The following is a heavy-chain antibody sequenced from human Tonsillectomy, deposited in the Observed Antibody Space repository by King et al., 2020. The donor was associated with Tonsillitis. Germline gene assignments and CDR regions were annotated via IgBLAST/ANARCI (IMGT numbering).Heavy chain of an antibody. D-gene: IGHD3-10*01. CDR2: IYYSGST. CDR1: GGSISSYY. CDR3: AREFLNYGSGSYYYGMDV. J-gene: IGHJ6*02. V-gene: IGHV4-59*01. Sequence: QLQESGPGLVKPSETLSLTSTVSGGSISSYYWSWIRQPPGKGLEWIGYIYYSGSTNYNPSLKSRVTISVDTSKNQFSLKLSSVTAADTAVYYCAREFLNYGSGSYYYGMDVWGQGTTVTVSS.